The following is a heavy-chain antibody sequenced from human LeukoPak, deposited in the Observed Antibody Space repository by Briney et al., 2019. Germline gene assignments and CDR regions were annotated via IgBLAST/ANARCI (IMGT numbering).Heavy chain of an antibody. CDR1: GFTFSYYG. V-gene: IGHV3-30*02. D-gene: IGHD6-19*01. Sequence: GGSLRISCAASGFTFSYYGMHWVRQAPGKGLEWVACVRFDGNDKFYADSVKGRFTISRDTSKNTLYLQMTSLTPEDTAVYYCARERIAVDNWFDPWRQGTLVTVSS. J-gene: IGHJ5*02. CDR2: VRFDGNDK. CDR3: ARERIAVDNWFDP.